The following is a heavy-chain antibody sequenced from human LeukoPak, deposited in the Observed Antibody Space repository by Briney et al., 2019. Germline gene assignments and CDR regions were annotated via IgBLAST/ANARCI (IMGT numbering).Heavy chain of an antibody. Sequence: ASVKVSCKVSGYTLTELSMHWVRQAPGKGLEWMGIINPSGGSTSYAQKFQGRVTMTRDTSTSTVYMELSSLRSEDTAVYYCASLGYCSGGSCYGDAFDIWGQGTMVTVSS. CDR3: ASLGYCSGGSCYGDAFDI. CDR1: GYTLTELS. CDR2: INPSGGST. J-gene: IGHJ3*02. D-gene: IGHD2-15*01. V-gene: IGHV1-46*01.